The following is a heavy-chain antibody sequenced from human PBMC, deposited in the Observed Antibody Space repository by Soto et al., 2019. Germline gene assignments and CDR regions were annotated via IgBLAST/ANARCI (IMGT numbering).Heavy chain of an antibody. Sequence: AASVKVSCKASGGTFSSYAISWVRQAPGQGLEWMGGIIPIFGTANYAQKFQGRVTITADESTSTAYMELSSLRSEDTAVYYCARTLVVRELDYYYYGMDVWGQGTTVTVSS. CDR3: ARTLVVRELDYYYYGMDV. CDR1: GGTFSSYA. D-gene: IGHD3-22*01. J-gene: IGHJ6*02. V-gene: IGHV1-69*13. CDR2: IIPIFGTA.